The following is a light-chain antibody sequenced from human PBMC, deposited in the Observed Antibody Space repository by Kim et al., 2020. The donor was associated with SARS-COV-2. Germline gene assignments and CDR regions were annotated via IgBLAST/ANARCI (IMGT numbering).Light chain of an antibody. CDR3: GTWDSSLSAAV. J-gene: IGLJ2*01. CDR1: SSNIGNNY. Sequence: QSVLTQPPSVSAAPGQKVTISCSGSSSNIGNNYVSWYQQLPGTAPKLLIYDNDKRPSGIPDRFSGSKSSTSATLGITGIQPGDEADYYCGTWDSSLSAAVFGGGTQLTVL. CDR2: DND. V-gene: IGLV1-51*01.